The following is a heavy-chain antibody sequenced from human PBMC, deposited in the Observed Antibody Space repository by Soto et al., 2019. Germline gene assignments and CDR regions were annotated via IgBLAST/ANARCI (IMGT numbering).Heavy chain of an antibody. CDR3: ASIYYDFWSGYAPNYYYYGMDV. CDR1: GGSISSYY. D-gene: IGHD3-3*01. Sequence: QVQLQESGPGLVKPSEPLSLTCTVSGGSISSYYWSWIRQPTGKGLEWIGYIYYSGSTNYNPSLKSRVTLSVDTSKNQFSLKLSSVTAADTAVYYCASIYYDFWSGYAPNYYYYGMDVWGQGTTVTVSS. CDR2: IYYSGST. V-gene: IGHV4-59*01. J-gene: IGHJ6*02.